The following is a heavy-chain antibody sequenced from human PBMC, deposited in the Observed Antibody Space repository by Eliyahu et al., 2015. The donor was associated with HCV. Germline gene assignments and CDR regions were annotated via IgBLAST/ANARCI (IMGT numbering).Heavy chain of an antibody. Sequence: EVXXVESGGGLVQPGGSLXXSXXASGFPFSSYEMNWVRQAPGKGLEWVSYISSSGSTIYYADSVKGRFTISRDNAKNSLYLQMNSLRAEDTAVYYCAAGRSVDTAMVKYWGQGTLVTVSS. CDR2: ISSSGSTI. J-gene: IGHJ4*02. D-gene: IGHD5-18*01. V-gene: IGHV3-48*03. CDR1: GFPFSSYE. CDR3: AAGRSVDTAMVKY.